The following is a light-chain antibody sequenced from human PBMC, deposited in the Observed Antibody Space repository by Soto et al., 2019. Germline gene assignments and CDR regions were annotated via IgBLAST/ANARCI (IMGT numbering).Light chain of an antibody. CDR1: QSISSW. CDR3: QQYNSHST. Sequence: DIQMTQSPSTLSASVGDRVTITCRTSQSISSWLAWYQQKPGKAPKLLIYDASTLESGVPSRFSGSGSGTEFTLTISSLQPDYFATDYCQQYNSHSTFGQGTQVDIK. CDR2: DAS. J-gene: IGKJ1*01. V-gene: IGKV1-5*01.